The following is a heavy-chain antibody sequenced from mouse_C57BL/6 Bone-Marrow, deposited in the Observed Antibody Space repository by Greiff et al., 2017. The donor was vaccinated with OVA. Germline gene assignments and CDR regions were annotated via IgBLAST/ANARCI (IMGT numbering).Heavy chain of an antibody. D-gene: IGHD1-1*01. CDR1: GFTFSDYY. J-gene: IGHJ4*01. V-gene: IGHV5-16*01. Sequence: EVKLVESEGGLVQPGSSMKLSCTASGFTFSDYYMAWVRQVPEKGLEWVANINYDGSSTYYLDSLKSRFIISRDNAKNILYLQMSSLKSEDTATYYCARASLYGSSRGYAMDYWGQGTSVTVSS. CDR3: ARASLYGSSRGYAMDY. CDR2: INYDGSST.